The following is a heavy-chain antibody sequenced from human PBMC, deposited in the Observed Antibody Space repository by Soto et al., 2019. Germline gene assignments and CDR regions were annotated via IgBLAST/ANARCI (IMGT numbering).Heavy chain of an antibody. V-gene: IGHV3-11*01. CDR3: ARGPYDYVWGSDPPHFDY. CDR2: ISSSGTTI. Sequence: QVQLVESGGGLVKPGGSLRLSCVASGFTFSDYYMSWIRQAPGKGLEWVSYISSSGTTIYYADSVKGRFTISRDNAKNSLCLQMNSLRAEDTAVYYCARGPYDYVWGSDPPHFDYWGQGTLVTVSS. J-gene: IGHJ4*02. D-gene: IGHD3-16*02. CDR1: GFTFSDYY.